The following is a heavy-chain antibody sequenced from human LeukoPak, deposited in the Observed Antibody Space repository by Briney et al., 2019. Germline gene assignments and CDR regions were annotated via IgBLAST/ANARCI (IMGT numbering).Heavy chain of an antibody. CDR2: ISSSGSTI. CDR1: GFTFSNYY. D-gene: IGHD3-3*01. Sequence: GGSLRLSCAASGFTFSNYYMSWIRQAPGKGLEWVSYISSSGSTIYYADSVKGRFTISRDNAKNSLYLQMNSLRAEDTAVYYCARVITIFGVVIIDYYYYMDVWGEGTTVTVSS. J-gene: IGHJ6*03. V-gene: IGHV3-11*04. CDR3: ARVITIFGVVIIDYYYYMDV.